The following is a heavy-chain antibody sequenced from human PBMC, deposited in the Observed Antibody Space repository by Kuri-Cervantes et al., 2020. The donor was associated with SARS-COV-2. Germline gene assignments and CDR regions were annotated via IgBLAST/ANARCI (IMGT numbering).Heavy chain of an antibody. CDR3: ARTYGGLGYCSSTSCYIYYFDY. CDR2: IYYSGST. D-gene: IGHD2-2*02. CDR1: GGSISSYY. Sequence: SETLSLTCTVSGGSISSYYWSWIRKPPGKGLEWIGYIYYSGSTNYNPSLKSRVTISVDTSKNQFPLKLSSVTAADTAVYYCARTYGGLGYCSSTSCYIYYFDYWGQGTLVTVSS. V-gene: IGHV4-59*08. J-gene: IGHJ4*02.